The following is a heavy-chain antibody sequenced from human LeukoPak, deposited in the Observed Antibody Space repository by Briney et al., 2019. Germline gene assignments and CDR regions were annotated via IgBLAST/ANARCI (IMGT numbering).Heavy chain of an antibody. CDR2: INPNSGGT. D-gene: IGHD6-19*01. Sequence: GASVKVSCKASGYTFTDYYMHWVRQAPGQGLEWMGWINPNSGGTNYAQKFQGRVTMTRDTPISTAYMELSRLRSDDTAVYYCARAPSIAVAGTPLFDYWGQGTLVTVSS. V-gene: IGHV1-2*02. J-gene: IGHJ4*02. CDR3: ARAPSIAVAGTPLFDY. CDR1: GYTFTDYY.